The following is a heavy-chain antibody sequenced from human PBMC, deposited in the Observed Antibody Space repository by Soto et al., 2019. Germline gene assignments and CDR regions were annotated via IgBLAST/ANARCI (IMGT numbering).Heavy chain of an antibody. J-gene: IGHJ4*02. V-gene: IGHV1-3*01. CDR2: INAGNGNT. Sequence: ASVKVSCKASGYTFTTYSMHWVRQAPGQRLEWMGWINAGNGNTKYSQKLQGRVTITRDTSASTAYMELSSLTSEDTAVYYCSSRDDVEVGDILDYRGQRSLVTGS. CDR1: GYTFTTYS. CDR3: SSRDDVEVGDILDY. D-gene: IGHD2-2*01.